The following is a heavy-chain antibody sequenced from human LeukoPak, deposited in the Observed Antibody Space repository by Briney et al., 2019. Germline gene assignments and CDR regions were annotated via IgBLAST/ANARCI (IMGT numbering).Heavy chain of an antibody. CDR3: ARADSYYYGMDV. CDR1: GGSISSGGYY. Sequence: SETLSLTCTVSGGSISSGGYYWSWIRQPPGKGLEWIWYIYYSGSTDYNPSLKSRVTISVDTSKNQFSLELSSVTAADTAVYYCARADSYYYGMDVWGQGTTVTVSS. V-gene: IGHV4-61*08. CDR2: IYYSGST. J-gene: IGHJ6*02. D-gene: IGHD2-15*01.